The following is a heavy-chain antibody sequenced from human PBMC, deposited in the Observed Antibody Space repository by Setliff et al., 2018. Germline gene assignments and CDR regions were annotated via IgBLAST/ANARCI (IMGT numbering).Heavy chain of an antibody. V-gene: IGHV3-74*01. Sequence: GGSLRLSCAAPGFTFSNYWMHWVRQAPGKGLVWVSRIYSDGNTTNYADSVKGRFTISRDNAKNTLYLQMSSLGAEDTAVYYCATSGSYHGPLIWGQGALVTVSS. J-gene: IGHJ4*02. CDR2: IYSDGNTT. CDR3: ATSGSYHGPLI. CDR1: GFTFSNYW. D-gene: IGHD1-26*01.